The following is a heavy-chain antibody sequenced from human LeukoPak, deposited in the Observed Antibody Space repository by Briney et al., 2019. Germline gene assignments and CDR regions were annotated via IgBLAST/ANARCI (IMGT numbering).Heavy chain of an antibody. J-gene: IGHJ6*03. V-gene: IGHV1-2*02. CDR1: GYTFTGYY. Sequence: ASVKVSCKASGYTFTGYYLHWVRQAPGQGLEWMGWINPNSGGTNYAQKFQGRVTMTRDTSISTAYMELSRLRSDDTAVYYCARGSRVYYYYYMDVWGKGTTVTVSS. CDR3: ARGSRVYYYYYMDV. CDR2: INPNSGGT.